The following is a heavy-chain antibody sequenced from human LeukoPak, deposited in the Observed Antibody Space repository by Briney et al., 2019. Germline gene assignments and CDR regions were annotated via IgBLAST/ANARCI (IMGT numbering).Heavy chain of an antibody. J-gene: IGHJ5*02. D-gene: IGHD2-2*01. CDR2: ISGSGGST. Sequence: PGGSLGLSCAASGFTFSSYAMSWVRQAPGKGLEWVSAISGSGGSTYYADSVKGRFTISRDNSKNTLYLQMNSLRAEDTAVYYCAKDQAWVVPASNWFDPWGQGTLVTVSS. CDR3: AKDQAWVVPASNWFDP. V-gene: IGHV3-23*01. CDR1: GFTFSSYA.